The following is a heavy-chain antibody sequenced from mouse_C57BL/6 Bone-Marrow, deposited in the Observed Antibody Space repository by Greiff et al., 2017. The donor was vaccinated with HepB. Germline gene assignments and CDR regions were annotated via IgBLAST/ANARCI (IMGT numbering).Heavy chain of an antibody. J-gene: IGHJ3*01. Sequence: QVQLQQPGAELVMPGASVKLSCKASGYTFTSYWMHWVKQRPGQGLEWIGEIDPSDSYTNYNQKFKGKSTLTVDKSSSTAYMQLSSLTSEDSAVYYCAREGDYGWFAYWGQGTLVTVSA. CDR2: IDPSDSYT. D-gene: IGHD2-4*01. V-gene: IGHV1-69*01. CDR1: GYTFTSYW. CDR3: AREGDYGWFAY.